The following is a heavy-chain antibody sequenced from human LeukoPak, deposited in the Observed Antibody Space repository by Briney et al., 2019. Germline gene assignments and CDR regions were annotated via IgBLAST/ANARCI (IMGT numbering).Heavy chain of an antibody. D-gene: IGHD1-26*01. CDR1: GFTFSSYW. V-gene: IGHV3-7*01. J-gene: IGHJ3*02. Sequence: AGGSLRLSCAASGFTFSSYWMSWVRQAPGKGLEWVANIKQDGSEKYYVDSVKGRFTISRDNAKNSLYLQMNSLRAEDTAVYYCAREGATTDFNDAFDIWGQGTMVTVSS. CDR2: IKQDGSEK. CDR3: AREGATTDFNDAFDI.